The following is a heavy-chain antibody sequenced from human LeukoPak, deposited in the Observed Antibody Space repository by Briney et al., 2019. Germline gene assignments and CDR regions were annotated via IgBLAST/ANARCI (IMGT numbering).Heavy chain of an antibody. J-gene: IGHJ3*02. Sequence: PSETLSLTCSVSSGSISPNYWSWIRLSPGKGLEWIAYVSYTGRTRSNPSLQSRLTISLDTSNNHFSLQLSSVTAADTAVYYCARLLDNDNSGAPDTFDIWGQGTMVTVSS. D-gene: IGHD3-22*01. V-gene: IGHV4-59*01. CDR3: ARLLDNDNSGAPDTFDI. CDR2: VSYTGRT. CDR1: SGSISPNY.